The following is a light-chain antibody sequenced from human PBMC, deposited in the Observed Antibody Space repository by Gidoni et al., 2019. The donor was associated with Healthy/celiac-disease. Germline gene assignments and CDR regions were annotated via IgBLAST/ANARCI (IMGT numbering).Light chain of an antibody. CDR2: GAS. CDR1: QSVSRN. J-gene: IGKJ3*01. V-gene: IGKV3-15*01. CDR3: QHYNNWPLFT. Sequence: EIVMTQSPATLSVSPGERATLSCRASQSVSRNSAWYQQKPGQAPRLLIYGASTRATGTPARVSCSGSGTEFTLTISSLQSEDVAVYFCQHYNNWPLFTFGPXTKVDIK.